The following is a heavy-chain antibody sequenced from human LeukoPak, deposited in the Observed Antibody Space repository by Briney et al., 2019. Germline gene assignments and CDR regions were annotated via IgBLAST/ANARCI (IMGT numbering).Heavy chain of an antibody. J-gene: IGHJ5*02. Sequence: PSETLSLTCVVYGGSFSGYYWSWIRQSPGKGLEWIGEINHSGSTNYNPSLKSRVTISVDTSKNQFSLKLSSVTAADTAVYYCARGDRSGIAAHWFDPWGQGTLVTVSS. CDR3: ARGDRSGIAAHWFDP. V-gene: IGHV4-34*01. CDR2: INHSGST. CDR1: GGSFSGYY. D-gene: IGHD6-6*01.